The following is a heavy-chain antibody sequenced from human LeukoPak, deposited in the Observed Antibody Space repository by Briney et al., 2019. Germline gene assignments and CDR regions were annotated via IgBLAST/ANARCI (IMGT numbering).Heavy chain of an antibody. V-gene: IGHV1-2*04. D-gene: IGHD4-17*01. Sequence: ASVKVSCKASGYTFTGYYMHWVRQAPGQGLEWMGWINPNSGGTNYAQKFQGWVTMTRDTSISTAYMELSRLRSDDTAVYYCARVKGSYGDYGCDPGREICYGMDVWGQGTTVTVSS. CDR2: INPNSGGT. CDR3: ARVKGSYGDYGCDPGREICYGMDV. CDR1: GYTFTGYY. J-gene: IGHJ6*02.